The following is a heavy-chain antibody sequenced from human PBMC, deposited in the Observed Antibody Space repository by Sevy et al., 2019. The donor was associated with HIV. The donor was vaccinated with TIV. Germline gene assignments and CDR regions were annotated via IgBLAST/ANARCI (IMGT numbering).Heavy chain of an antibody. CDR3: ARDRLGITISAEWGGGMDV. D-gene: IGHD3-3*01. CDR2: IRYDGSNK. Sequence: GGSLRLSCAASGFTLSSYGMHWVRQAPGKGLEWAAVIRYDGSNKYYADSVKRRFTISRDNSKNTLYLQMNSLRAEDTAVYYCARDRLGITISAEWGGGMDVWGQGTTVTVSS. CDR1: GFTLSSYG. V-gene: IGHV3-33*01. J-gene: IGHJ6*02.